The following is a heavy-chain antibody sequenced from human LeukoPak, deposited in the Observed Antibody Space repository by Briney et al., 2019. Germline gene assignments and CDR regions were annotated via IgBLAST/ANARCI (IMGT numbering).Heavy chain of an antibody. CDR1: GDSISGSY. CDR3: AKKGGSGNLVYFDY. D-gene: IGHD3-10*01. CDR2: IYSSGTT. J-gene: IGHJ4*02. V-gene: IGHV4-4*09. Sequence: SETLSLTCTVSGDSISGSYWSWIRQPPGQGLEYIGYIYSSGTTNYNPSLKSRFTISVDTSRNQLFPKLTSVTAADTAVYFCAKKGGSGNLVYFDYWGQGALVTVSS.